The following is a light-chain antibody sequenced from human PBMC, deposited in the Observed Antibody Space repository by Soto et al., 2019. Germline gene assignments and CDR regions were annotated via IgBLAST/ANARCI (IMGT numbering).Light chain of an antibody. CDR2: DAS. Sequence: EIGLTQSPATLSLSPVERATLSCGASQSVSSSYLAWYQQKPGLAPRLLIYDASSRATGIQVRFSGSGSGTDFTLTISRLEPEDFAVYYCQQYGSSPGTFGGGTKVEIK. V-gene: IGKV3D-20*01. CDR1: QSVSSSY. J-gene: IGKJ4*01. CDR3: QQYGSSPGT.